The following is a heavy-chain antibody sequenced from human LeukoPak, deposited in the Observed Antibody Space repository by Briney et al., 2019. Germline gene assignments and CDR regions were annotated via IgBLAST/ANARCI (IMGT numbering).Heavy chain of an antibody. D-gene: IGHD3-22*01. J-gene: IGHJ3*02. CDR1: GGSISSSSYY. CDR3: ARQVLHDSSGYYYDAFDI. V-gene: IGHV4-39*01. Sequence: SETLSLTCTVSGGSISSSSYYWGWIRQPPGKGLEWIGSIYYSGSTYYNPSLKSRVTISVDTSKNQFSLKLSSVTAADTAVYYCARQVLHDSSGYYYDAFDIWGQGTMVTVSS. CDR2: IYYSGST.